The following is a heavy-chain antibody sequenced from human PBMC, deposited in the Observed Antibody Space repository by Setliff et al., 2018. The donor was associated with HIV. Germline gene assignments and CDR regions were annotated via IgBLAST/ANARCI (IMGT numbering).Heavy chain of an antibody. D-gene: IGHD2-15*01. CDR1: GYTFTNYD. CDR3: ARDGRYCSGGSCFTNRASYYYYYMDV. J-gene: IGHJ6*03. V-gene: IGHV1-8*02. Sequence: ASVKVSCKASGYTFTNYDINWVRQATGQGLEWMGWMNPDSRNTGYAQRFEGSVTMTWDTSISTAYTELNNVKFEDTAVYYCARDGRYCSGGSCFTNRASYYYYYMDVWGKGTTVTVSS. CDR2: MNPDSRNT.